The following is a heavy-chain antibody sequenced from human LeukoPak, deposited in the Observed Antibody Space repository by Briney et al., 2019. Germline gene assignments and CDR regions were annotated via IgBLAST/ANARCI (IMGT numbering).Heavy chain of an antibody. CDR2: ISAGSDKI. D-gene: IGHD5-12*01. V-gene: IGHV3-23*01. CDR3: VKNVGGNEGAY. Sequence: PGGSLRLSCVASGFTFSNYAMSWVRQAPGKGLQWVSAISAGSDKIHYAGSVKGRFTISRDNSRNTLYVQMSSLKADDTAVYYCVKNVGGNEGAYWGQGTLVTVSS. CDR1: GFTFSNYA. J-gene: IGHJ4*02.